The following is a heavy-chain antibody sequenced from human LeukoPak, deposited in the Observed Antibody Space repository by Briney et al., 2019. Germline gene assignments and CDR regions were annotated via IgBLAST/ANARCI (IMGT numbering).Heavy chain of an antibody. Sequence: GGSLRLSCEASGFTFGTYGMTWVRQAPGKGLEWVSGITGSSTWTYYADSVRGRFTISRDNSKNTLHLQMNNLTADDSAIYYCARELVSLGTGYFDLWGRGTLVTVSS. J-gene: IGHJ2*01. V-gene: IGHV3-23*01. D-gene: IGHD7-27*01. CDR1: GFTFGTYG. CDR3: ARELVSLGTGYFDL. CDR2: ITGSSTWT.